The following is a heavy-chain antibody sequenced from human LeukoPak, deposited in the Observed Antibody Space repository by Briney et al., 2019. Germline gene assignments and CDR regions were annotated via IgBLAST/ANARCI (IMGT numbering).Heavy chain of an antibody. CDR2: ISGSGGST. D-gene: IGHD3-9*01. J-gene: IGHJ4*02. Sequence: GGSLRLSCTASEFTFSNYAMSWVRQAPGKGLEWVSAISGSGGSTYYADSVKGRFTISRDNSKNTLYLQMNSLRAEDTAVYYCAKDRGGRGYFDVYWGQGTLVTVSS. V-gene: IGHV3-23*01. CDR1: EFTFSNYA. CDR3: AKDRGGRGYFDVY.